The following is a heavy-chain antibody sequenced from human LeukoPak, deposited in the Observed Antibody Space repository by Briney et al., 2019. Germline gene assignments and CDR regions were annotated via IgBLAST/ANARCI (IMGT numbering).Heavy chain of an antibody. CDR3: ARALRTVYSSSWYAYFDY. V-gene: IGHV4-31*03. J-gene: IGHJ4*02. CDR2: IYYSGST. Sequence: SQTLSLTCTVSGGSISSGGYYWSWIRQHPGKGLEWIGYIYYSGSTYYNPSLKSRVTISVDTSKNQFSLKLSSVTAADTAVYYCARALRTVYSSSWYAYFDYWGQGTLVTVSS. CDR1: GGSISSGGYY. D-gene: IGHD6-13*01.